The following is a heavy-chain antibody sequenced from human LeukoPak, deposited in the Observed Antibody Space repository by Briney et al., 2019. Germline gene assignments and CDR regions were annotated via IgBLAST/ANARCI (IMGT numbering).Heavy chain of an antibody. CDR2: IYSGGST. Sequence: GGSLRLSCAASGFTVSSNYMSWVRQAPGKGLEWVSVIYSGGSTYYADYVKGRFTISRDNSKNTLYLQMNSLRAEDTAVYYCATAGKTTITRGWVSWAYWGQGTLVTVSS. J-gene: IGHJ4*02. D-gene: IGHD5-12*01. CDR1: GFTVSSNY. CDR3: ATAGKTTITRGWVSWAY. V-gene: IGHV3-53*01.